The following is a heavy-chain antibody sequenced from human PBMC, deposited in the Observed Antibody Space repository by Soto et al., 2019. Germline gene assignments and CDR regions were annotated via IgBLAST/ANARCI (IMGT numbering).Heavy chain of an antibody. CDR1: GFTFRDYY. CDR3: AREVNWNEFDP. CDR2: IHRRGVTI. J-gene: IGHJ5*02. D-gene: IGHD1-1*01. V-gene: IGHV3-11*01. Sequence: QVQLVESGGGLVKPGGSLRLSCAASGFTFRDYYMSWIRQAPGKGLEWISYIHRRGVTIYYAASVKGRVTISRDNTNHSPDLQMNSLRAEDTAIYYCAREVNWNEFDPGGQRSLVTVSS.